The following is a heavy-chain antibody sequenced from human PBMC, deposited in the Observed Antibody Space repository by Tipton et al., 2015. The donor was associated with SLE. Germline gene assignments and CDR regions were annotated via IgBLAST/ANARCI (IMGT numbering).Heavy chain of an antibody. Sequence: TLSLTCTVSGGSISSSGHYWGWIRQPPGKGLQWIGSVYYRGSTYYNPSLNSRLTLSVDTSKSQFSLKLSSVTAADTAIYFCARIRNLSGYQTHFWYFDLWGRGSLVTVSS. CDR3: ARIRNLSGYQTHFWYFDL. CDR2: VYYRGST. J-gene: IGHJ2*01. CDR1: GGSISSSGHY. D-gene: IGHD3-22*01. V-gene: IGHV4-39*07.